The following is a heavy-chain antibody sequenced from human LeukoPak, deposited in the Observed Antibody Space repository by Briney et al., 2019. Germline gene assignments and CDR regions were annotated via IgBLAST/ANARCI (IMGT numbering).Heavy chain of an antibody. J-gene: IGHJ4*02. CDR1: GYTFTSYY. CDR2: INPSGGST. CDR3: ARGGSYGVRGAYYFDY. D-gene: IGHD3-16*01. Sequence: ASVKVSCKASGYTFTSYYMHWVRQAPGQGLEWMGIINPSGGSTSYAQKFQGRVTMTRDTSTSTVYMELSSLRSEDTAVYYCARGGSYGVRGAYYFDYWGQGTLVTVSS. V-gene: IGHV1-46*01.